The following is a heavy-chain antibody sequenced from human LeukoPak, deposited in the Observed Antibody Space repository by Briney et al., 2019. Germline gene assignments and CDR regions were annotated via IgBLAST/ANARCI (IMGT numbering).Heavy chain of an antibody. J-gene: IGHJ5*02. CDR3: ARHDKYYDSSGPDLPSS. CDR2: IYPGDSDT. V-gene: IGHV5-51*01. D-gene: IGHD3-22*01. Sequence: PGESLKISCKASGYSFTSYWIGWVRRMPGKGLEWMGIIYPGDSDTRYSPSFQGQVTISADKSISTAYLQWSSLKASDTAMYYCARHDKYYDSSGPDLPSSWGQGTLVTVSS. CDR1: GYSFTSYW.